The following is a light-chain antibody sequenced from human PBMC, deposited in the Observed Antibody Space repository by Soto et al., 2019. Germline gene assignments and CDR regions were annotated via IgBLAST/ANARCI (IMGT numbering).Light chain of an antibody. Sequence: EIVLTQSPATLSLSPGERATLSCRASQSVSSYLSWYQQKPGQAPSLLIYDASTSGTGIPARLISSGSGTDVSLTTSSREAEEFVVYYGYQRSNSPPWTFGQGTKVEFK. J-gene: IGKJ1*01. CDR3: YQRSNSPPWT. V-gene: IGKV3-11*01. CDR2: DAS. CDR1: QSVSSY.